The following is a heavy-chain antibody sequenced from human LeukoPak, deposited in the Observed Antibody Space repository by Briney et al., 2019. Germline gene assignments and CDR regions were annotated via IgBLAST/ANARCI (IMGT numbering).Heavy chain of an antibody. CDR2: IYYSGST. CDR3: ARLPVTKGLGYFDY. D-gene: IGHD1-14*01. CDR1: GGSISSSSYY. V-gene: IGHV4-39*01. J-gene: IGHJ4*02. Sequence: PSETQSLTCTVSGGSISSSSYYRGWTRQPPGKGLEWIGSIYYSGSTYYNPSLKSRVTISVDTSKNQFALKLSSVTAADTAVYYCARLPVTKGLGYFDYWGQGTLVTVSS.